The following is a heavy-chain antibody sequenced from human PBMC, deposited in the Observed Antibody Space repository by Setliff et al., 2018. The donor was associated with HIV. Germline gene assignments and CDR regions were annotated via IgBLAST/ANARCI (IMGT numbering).Heavy chain of an antibody. CDR1: GGSLSDYY. D-gene: IGHD5-18*01. V-gene: IGHV4-34*01. CDR2: ISHSGST. J-gene: IGHJ4*02. CDR3: ARYDGYKVSFDN. Sequence: PSETLSLTCGVYGGSLSDYYRNWIRQPPGKGPEWIAEISHSGSTNYNPSLKSRATISVDTSQNQLSLKLSSVTAADTAMYYCARYDGYKVSFDNWGPGTLVTVSS.